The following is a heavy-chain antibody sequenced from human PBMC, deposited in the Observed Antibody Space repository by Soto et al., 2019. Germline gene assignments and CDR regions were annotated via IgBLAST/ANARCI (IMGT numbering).Heavy chain of an antibody. CDR1: GGCFSGYY. D-gene: IGHD6-13*01. J-gene: IGHJ6*03. CDR3: ARVGRAAAGLYYYMDV. CDR2: INHSGST. V-gene: IGHV4-34*01. Sequence: SETLSLTCAVYGGCFSGYYWSWIRQPPGKGLEWIGEINHSGSTNYNPSLKSRVTISVDTSKNQFSLKLSSVTAADTAVYYCARVGRAAAGLYYYMDVWGKGTTVTVSS.